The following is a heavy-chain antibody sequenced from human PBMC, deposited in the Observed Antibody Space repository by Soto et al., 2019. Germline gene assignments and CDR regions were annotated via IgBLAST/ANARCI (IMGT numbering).Heavy chain of an antibody. CDR2: INSDGSST. D-gene: IGHD3-3*01. CDR3: ARGQKYYDFWSGYPGYYYYGMDV. V-gene: IGHV3-74*01. J-gene: IGHJ6*02. CDR1: GFTFSSYW. Sequence: GGSLRLSCAASGFTFSSYWMHWVRQAPGKGLVWVSRINSDGSSTSYADSVKGRFTISRDNAKNTLYLQMNSLRAEDTAVYYCARGQKYYDFWSGYPGYYYYGMDVWGQGTTVTVSS.